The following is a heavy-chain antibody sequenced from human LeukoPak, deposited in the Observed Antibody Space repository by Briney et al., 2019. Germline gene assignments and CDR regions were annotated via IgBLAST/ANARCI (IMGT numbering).Heavy chain of an antibody. J-gene: IGHJ4*02. CDR2: IKSNIYGETT. V-gene: IGHV3-49*03. D-gene: IGHD4-17*01. CDR1: GFTLGDYA. CDR3: TRGYYGDPFFDY. Sequence: GGSLRLSCTSSGFTLGDYAMYWFRKAPGKGLEGIAFIKSNIYGETTQYAASVQGRFIISRDDSRTIAYLQMNSLNTEDTAVYYCTRGYYGDPFFDYWGQGTLVTVSS.